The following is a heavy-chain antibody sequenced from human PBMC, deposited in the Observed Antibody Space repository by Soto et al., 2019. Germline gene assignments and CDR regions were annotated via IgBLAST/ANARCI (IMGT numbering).Heavy chain of an antibody. V-gene: IGHV4-31*03. CDR2: IYYSGST. Sequence: TLSLTCTVSGGSISSGGYYWSWIRQHPGKGLEWIGYIYYSGSTYYNPSLKSRVTISVDTSKNQISLKLRSVTAADTAVYYCARDAPYLLDAFEMWGQGTVVTVSS. D-gene: IGHD2-21*01. CDR1: GGSISSGGYY. J-gene: IGHJ3*02. CDR3: ARDAPYLLDAFEM.